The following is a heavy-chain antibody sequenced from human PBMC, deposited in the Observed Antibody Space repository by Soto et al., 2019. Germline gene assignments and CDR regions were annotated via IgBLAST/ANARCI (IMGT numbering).Heavy chain of an antibody. V-gene: IGHV3-74*01. J-gene: IGHJ4*02. D-gene: IGHD3-10*01. Sequence: PGGSLRLSCETSGLIFKMYWRHWVRQVPGQGPQWVARITDDGSTTYYAASVEGRFTISRDNAKNALYLQMTSLRPDDTAVYYCTRGPRPTSIGTGAFWGQGTLVTVS. CDR1: GLIFKMYW. CDR2: ITDDGSTT. CDR3: TRGPRPTSIGTGAF.